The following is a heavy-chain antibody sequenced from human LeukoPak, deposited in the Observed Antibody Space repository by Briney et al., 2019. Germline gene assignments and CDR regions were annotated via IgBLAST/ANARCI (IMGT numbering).Heavy chain of an antibody. CDR2: ISGSGGST. CDR3: AKDRGSSSWYYYYGMDV. CDR1: GFTFSSYA. J-gene: IGHJ6*02. D-gene: IGHD6-13*01. V-gene: IGHV3-23*01. Sequence: GGSLRLSRAASGFTFSSYAMSWVRQAPGKGLEWVSAISGSGGSTYYADSVKGRFTISRDNSKNTLYLQMNSLRAEDTAVYYCAKDRGSSSWYYYYGMDVWGQGTTVTVSS.